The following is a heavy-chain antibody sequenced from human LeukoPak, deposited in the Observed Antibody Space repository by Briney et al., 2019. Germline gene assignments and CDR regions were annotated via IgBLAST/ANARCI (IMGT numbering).Heavy chain of an antibody. J-gene: IGHJ4*02. CDR1: GFSFSDYH. V-gene: IGHV3-11*01. CDR3: SSGRDIAVAGPGGYFDY. Sequence: PGGSPRLSCAASGFSFSDYHMNWVRQAPGKGLEWISYMSPGGGNIYFADSVKGRFTLSRDNAKHSLDLQMNSLTAEDTAVYYCSSGRDIAVAGPGGYFDYWGQGTLVTVSS. D-gene: IGHD6-19*01. CDR2: MSPGGGNI.